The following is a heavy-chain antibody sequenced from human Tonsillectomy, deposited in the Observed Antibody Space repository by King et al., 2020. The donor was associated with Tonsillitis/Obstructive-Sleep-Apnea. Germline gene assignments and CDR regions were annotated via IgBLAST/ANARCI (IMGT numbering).Heavy chain of an antibody. Sequence: VQLVESGGGLVKPGGSLRLSCAASGFTFSSYSMNWVRQSPGKGLEWVSSRSCSSSYISYADSVKGRFTISRDNAKNSPDLQMNSLRAEETAVYYCARGIDYYDSSGYYPYYYYYMDVWGKGTTVTVSS. V-gene: IGHV3-21*01. J-gene: IGHJ6*03. D-gene: IGHD3-22*01. CDR2: RSCSSSYI. CDR3: ARGIDYYDSSGYYPYYYYYMDV. CDR1: GFTFSSYS.